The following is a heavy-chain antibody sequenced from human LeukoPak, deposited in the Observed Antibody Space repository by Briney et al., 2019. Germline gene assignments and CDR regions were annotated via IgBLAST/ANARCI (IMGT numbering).Heavy chain of an antibody. Sequence: ASVKVSCKASGYTLSSYTLHWVRQAPGQRPEWMGCIYAGNGNVKYSQNFQGRVTITRDTSASTAYMELSSLGSEDTAVYYCAREVAIWGQGTLVTVSS. V-gene: IGHV1-3*01. CDR2: IYAGNGNV. CDR1: GYTLSSYT. CDR3: AREVAI. D-gene: IGHD2-15*01. J-gene: IGHJ4*02.